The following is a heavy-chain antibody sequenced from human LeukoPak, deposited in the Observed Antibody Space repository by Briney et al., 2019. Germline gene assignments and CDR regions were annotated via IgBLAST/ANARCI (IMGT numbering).Heavy chain of an antibody. Sequence: PGGSLRLSCAASGFTFSSYAMHWVRQAPGKGLEWVAVISYDGSNRYYADSVKGRFTISRDNSKNTLYLQMNSLRAEDTAVYCCARDWGRDKYSSSQGDYWGQGTLVTVSS. CDR1: GFTFSSYA. CDR2: ISYDGSNR. D-gene: IGHD6-6*01. V-gene: IGHV3-30-3*01. CDR3: ARDWGRDKYSSSQGDY. J-gene: IGHJ4*02.